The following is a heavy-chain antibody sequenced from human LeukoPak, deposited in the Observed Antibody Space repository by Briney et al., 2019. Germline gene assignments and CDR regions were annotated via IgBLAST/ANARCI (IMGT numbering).Heavy chain of an antibody. D-gene: IGHD2-2*01. CDR1: GFTVSSSY. Sequence: GGSLRLSCAASGFTVSSSYMTWVRQAPGKGLEWVSITYADGYAFYADSVKGRFTISRDSSKNTLCLQMNSLRAEDTAMYYCARGLRHCDRTSCFQPFDCWGQGTLVTVSS. J-gene: IGHJ4*02. CDR2: TYADGYA. V-gene: IGHV3-53*01. CDR3: ARGLRHCDRTSCFQPFDC.